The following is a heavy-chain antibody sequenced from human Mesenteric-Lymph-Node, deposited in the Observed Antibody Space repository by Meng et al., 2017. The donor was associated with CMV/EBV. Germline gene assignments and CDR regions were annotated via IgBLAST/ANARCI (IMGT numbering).Heavy chain of an antibody. V-gene: IGHV3-7*01. CDR2: IKEDGSEK. D-gene: IGHD4-23*01. J-gene: IGHJ4*02. CDR1: GLPFSKYW. Sequence: GESLKISCAASGLPFSKYWMSWVRQAPGKGLEWVANIKEDGSEKYYVDSVKGRFTISRDNAKNSLYLQMSSLRAEDTAVYYCARGRSRYGGNSGFDYWGQGTLVTVSS. CDR3: ARGRSRYGGNSGFDY.